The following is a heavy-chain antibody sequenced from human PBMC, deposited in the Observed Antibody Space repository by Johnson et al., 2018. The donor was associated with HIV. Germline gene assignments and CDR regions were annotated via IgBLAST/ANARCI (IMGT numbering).Heavy chain of an antibody. D-gene: IGHD5-18*01. Sequence: QVQLVESGGGVVQPGRSLRLSCAASGFTFSSYAMHWVRQAPGKGLEWVAVISYDGSNKYYADSVKGRFTISRDNSKNTLYLQMNSLRAEDTAVYYCARDPSLGYAFDIWGQGTMVTVSS. V-gene: IGHV3-30*04. J-gene: IGHJ3*02. CDR3: ARDPSLGYAFDI. CDR2: ISYDGSNK. CDR1: GFTFSSYA.